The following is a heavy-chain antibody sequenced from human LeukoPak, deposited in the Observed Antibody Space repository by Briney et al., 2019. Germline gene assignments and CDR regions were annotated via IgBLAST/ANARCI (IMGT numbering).Heavy chain of an antibody. V-gene: IGHV3-74*01. J-gene: IGHJ6*03. CDR1: GFTFSSYW. D-gene: IGHD4-23*01. CDR2: INSDGSST. CDR3: ARGYGGNSRYYYYMDV. Sequence: GGSLRLSCPASGFTFSSYWMHWVRQAPGKGLVWVSRINSDGSSTSYADSVKGRFTISRDNAKNTLYLQMNSLRAEDTAVYYCARGYGGNSRYYYYMDVWGKGTTVTISS.